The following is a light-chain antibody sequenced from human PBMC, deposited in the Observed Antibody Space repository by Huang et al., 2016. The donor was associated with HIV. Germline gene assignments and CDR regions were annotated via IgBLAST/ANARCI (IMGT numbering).Light chain of an antibody. Sequence: EIVLTQSPGTLSLSPGERATRSCRASQSVSSSYLAGYQQKPGQAPRLLIYGASSRATGIPDRFSGSGSGTDFTLTISRLEPEDFAVYYCQQYGSSFGQGTKVEIK. CDR1: QSVSSSY. V-gene: IGKV3-20*01. CDR3: QQYGSS. CDR2: GAS. J-gene: IGKJ1*01.